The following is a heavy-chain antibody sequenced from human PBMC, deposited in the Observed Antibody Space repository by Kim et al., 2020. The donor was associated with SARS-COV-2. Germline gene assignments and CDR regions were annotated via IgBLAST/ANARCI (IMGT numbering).Heavy chain of an antibody. CDR3: VRLKMTMLRGVSIYFDY. CDR2: VYYSGST. Sequence: SETLSLTCNVSGGSINSSRHYWGWIRQPPGKGLEWIGTVYYSGSTYYNPSLKSRVSMSVDTSKTHFSLKLTSMTAADTAVYYCVRLKMTMLRGVSIYFDYWGPGTLVTVSS. CDR1: GGSINSSRHY. D-gene: IGHD3-10*01. V-gene: IGHV4-39*02. J-gene: IGHJ4*02.